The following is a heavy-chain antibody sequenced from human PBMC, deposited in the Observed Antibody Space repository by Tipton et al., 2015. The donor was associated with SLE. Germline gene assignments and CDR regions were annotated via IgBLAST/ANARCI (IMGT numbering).Heavy chain of an antibody. V-gene: IGHV3-33*01. Sequence: SLRLSCAASGFTFSSYGMHWVRQAPGKGLEWVAVIWYDGSNEYYADSVKGRFTISRDNSKNTLYLQMNSLRAEDTAVYYCAREAHSSGYSDMDVWGKGTTVTVSS. CDR1: GFTFSSYG. J-gene: IGHJ6*03. CDR2: IWYDGSNE. D-gene: IGHD3-22*01. CDR3: AREAHSSGYSDMDV.